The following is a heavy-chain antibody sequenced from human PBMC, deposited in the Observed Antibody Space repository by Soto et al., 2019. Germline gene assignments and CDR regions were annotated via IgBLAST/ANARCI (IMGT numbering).Heavy chain of an antibody. CDR3: ARQVYYGMDV. Sequence: ASVKVSCKASGYSFTGYYMHWVRQAPGQGLEWMGWINPNSGGTNYAQKFQGWVTMTRDTSISTAYMELSRLRSDDTAVYYCARQVYYGMDVWGQGTTVTVSS. CDR2: INPNSGGT. V-gene: IGHV1-2*04. J-gene: IGHJ6*02. CDR1: GYSFTGYY.